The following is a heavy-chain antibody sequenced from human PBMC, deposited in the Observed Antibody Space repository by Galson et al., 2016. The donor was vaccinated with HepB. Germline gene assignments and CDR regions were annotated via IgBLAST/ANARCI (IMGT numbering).Heavy chain of an antibody. CDR1: GFTFSSYA. J-gene: IGHJ4*02. CDR2: VSGTGSTT. V-gene: IGHV3-23*01. Sequence: SLRLSCAASGFTFSSYAMGWVRQGPGKGLEWVSVVSGTGSTTYYADSVKGRFTISRDNSKNTLYLQMSSLTAEDTAVYYCVTGFGGSGSYWGQGTLVTVSS. CDR3: VTGFGGSGSY. D-gene: IGHD3-10*01.